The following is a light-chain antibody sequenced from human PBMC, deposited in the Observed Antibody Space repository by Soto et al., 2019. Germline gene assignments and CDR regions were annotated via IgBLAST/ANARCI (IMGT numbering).Light chain of an antibody. CDR2: DAP. CDR1: QSISSW. Sequence: DIQMTQSPSTLSASVGDRVTITCRASQSISSWLAWYQQKPGKAPKLLIYDAPSLESGVPSRFSGSGSGTEFTLTISSLQPDDFATYYCQQYNSYGTFGQGTKVVIK. J-gene: IGKJ1*01. V-gene: IGKV1-5*01. CDR3: QQYNSYGT.